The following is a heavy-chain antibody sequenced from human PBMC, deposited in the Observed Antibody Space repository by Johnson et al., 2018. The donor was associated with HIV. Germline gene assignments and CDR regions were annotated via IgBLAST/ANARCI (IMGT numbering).Heavy chain of an antibody. CDR3: ARGGFTMIVVAY. V-gene: IGHV3-7*01. J-gene: IGHJ3*01. CDR2: INKDGSER. CDR1: GFSISTYW. Sequence: VQLVESGGGLVQPGGSLRLSCAASGFSISTYWMSWVRQAPGKGLEWLANINKDGSERYYVDSVKGRFTISRDNAKNSLFLQMNSLRAEDTAVYYCARGGFTMIVVAYWGQGTMVTVSS. D-gene: IGHD3-22*01.